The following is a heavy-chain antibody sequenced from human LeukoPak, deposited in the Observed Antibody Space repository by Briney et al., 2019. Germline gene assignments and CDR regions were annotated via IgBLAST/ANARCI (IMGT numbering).Heavy chain of an antibody. Sequence: GASVKVSCKASGYTFTSYGISWVRQAPGQGLEWMGWISAYNGNTNYAQKLQGRVTMTTDTSTSTAYMELRSLRSDDTAVYYCARDPTSLWFGDGRDDAFDIWGQGTMVTVSS. D-gene: IGHD3-10*01. V-gene: IGHV1-18*01. CDR3: ARDPTSLWFGDGRDDAFDI. CDR2: ISAYNGNT. J-gene: IGHJ3*02. CDR1: GYTFTSYG.